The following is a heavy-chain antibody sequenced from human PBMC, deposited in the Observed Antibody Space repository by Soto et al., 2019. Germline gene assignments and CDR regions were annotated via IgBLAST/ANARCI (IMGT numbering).Heavy chain of an antibody. D-gene: IGHD1-1*01. Sequence: QVNRVQSGAEVKKPGASVKVSCKGSGYGFTTYGITWVRQAPGQGLEWMAWISAHNGNTNYAQKLQGRVTVTRDTSTSTAYMELRSLRSDDTAVYYCARGRYGDYWGQGALVTVSS. CDR2: ISAHNGNT. V-gene: IGHV1-18*01. CDR1: GYGFTTYG. CDR3: ARGRYGDY. J-gene: IGHJ4*02.